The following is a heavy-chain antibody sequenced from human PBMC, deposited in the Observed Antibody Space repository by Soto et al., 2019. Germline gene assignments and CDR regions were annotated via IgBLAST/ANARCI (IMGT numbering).Heavy chain of an antibody. J-gene: IGHJ4*02. CDR1: GFIVSSNY. CDR2: LYSGGAT. Sequence: EVRLVESGGGLVQXGGSLRLSCAASGFIVSSNYMTWVRQAPGKGLEWVSLLYSGGATHYAASVKGRFTISSHSSQNTLFLQMNSLRTEDTATYYCLRGRYGAQIHWGQGTKVTVSS. V-gene: IGHV3-53*04. CDR3: LRGRYGAQIH. D-gene: IGHD5-18*01.